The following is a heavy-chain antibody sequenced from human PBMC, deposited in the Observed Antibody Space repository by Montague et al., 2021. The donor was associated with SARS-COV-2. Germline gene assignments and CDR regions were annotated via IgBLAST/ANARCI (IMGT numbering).Heavy chain of an antibody. CDR1: GGSFSGYY. CDR3: ARVRYYGLGTSLGMDV. J-gene: IGHJ6*02. Sequence: SETLSLTYAVYGGSFSGYYWSWIRQPPGKGLEWIGEINHSGSTNYNPSLKSRVTISVDTSKNQFSLKLSSVTAADTAVYYCARVRYYGLGTSLGMDVWGQGTTVTVSS. V-gene: IGHV4-34*01. CDR2: INHSGST. D-gene: IGHD3-10*01.